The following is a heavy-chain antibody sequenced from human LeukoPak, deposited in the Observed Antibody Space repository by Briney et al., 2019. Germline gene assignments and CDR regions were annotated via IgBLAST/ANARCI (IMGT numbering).Heavy chain of an antibody. Sequence: GGSLRLSCTVSGLTFSSFWMSWVRQAPGKGLEWVANIKHDGNEKFYVGSVKGRFTISRDNDKNSLYLQMNSLRAEDTAVYYCARVIGDNSKYRDFDYWGQGTLVTVSS. CDR1: GLTFSSFW. D-gene: IGHD4-23*01. J-gene: IGHJ4*02. CDR3: ARVIGDNSKYRDFDY. V-gene: IGHV3-7*01. CDR2: IKHDGNEK.